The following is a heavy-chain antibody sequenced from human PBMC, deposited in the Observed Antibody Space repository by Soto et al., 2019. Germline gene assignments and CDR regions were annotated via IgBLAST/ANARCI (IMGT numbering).Heavy chain of an antibody. CDR3: AREIAAAGLYYYYGMDV. CDR2: FIPIFGTA. D-gene: IGHD6-13*01. CDR1: GGTFSSYA. Sequence: QVQLVQSGAEVKKPGSSVKVSCKASGGTFSSYAISWVRQAPGQGLEWMGGFIPIFGTANYAQKFQGRVTITADESTSTADMELSSRRSEDTAVYYCAREIAAAGLYYYYGMDVWGQGTTVTVSS. V-gene: IGHV1-69*01. J-gene: IGHJ6*02.